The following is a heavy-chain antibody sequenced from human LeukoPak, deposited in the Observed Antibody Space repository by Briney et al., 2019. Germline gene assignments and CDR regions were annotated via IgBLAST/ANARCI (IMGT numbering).Heavy chain of an antibody. J-gene: IGHJ3*02. V-gene: IGHV3-7*01. CDR3: AGDEGWSFDI. CDR2: IQKDGSDK. Sequence: PGGSLRLSCAASGFTFSTHWISWFRQAPGKGLEWVALIQKDGSDKNYVDSVKGRFTISRDNAKNSLYLQMNGLRADDTAVYYWAGDEGWSFDIWGQGTKVTVSS. CDR1: GFTFSTHW. D-gene: IGHD2-8*01.